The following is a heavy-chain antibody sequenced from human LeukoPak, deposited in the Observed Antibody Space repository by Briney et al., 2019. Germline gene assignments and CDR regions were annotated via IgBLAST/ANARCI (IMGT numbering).Heavy chain of an antibody. J-gene: IGHJ6*04. CDR1: GGSISSSNW. V-gene: IGHV4-4*02. CDR3: ARGYGSGSWYYYGMDV. Sequence: SGTLSLTCAVSGGSISSSNWGSWVRQPPGKGLEWIGEVYHSGSTNYNPSLKSRVTISVDKSKNQFSLKLSSVTAADTAVYYCARGYGSGSWYYYGMDVWGKGTTVTVSS. CDR2: VYHSGST. D-gene: IGHD3-10*01.